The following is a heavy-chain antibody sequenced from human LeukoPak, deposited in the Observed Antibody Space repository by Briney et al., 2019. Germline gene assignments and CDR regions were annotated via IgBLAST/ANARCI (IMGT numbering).Heavy chain of an antibody. CDR1: GGSISSSSYY. V-gene: IGHV4-39*01. D-gene: IGHD4-11*01. CDR3: ARQRDVTVEPLDY. Sequence: PSETLPLTCTVSGGSISSSSYYWGWIRQPPGKGLEWIGSIYYSGSTYYNPSLKSRVTISVDTSKNQFSLKLSSVTAADTAVYYCARQRDVTVEPLDYWGQGTLVTVSS. J-gene: IGHJ4*02. CDR2: IYYSGST.